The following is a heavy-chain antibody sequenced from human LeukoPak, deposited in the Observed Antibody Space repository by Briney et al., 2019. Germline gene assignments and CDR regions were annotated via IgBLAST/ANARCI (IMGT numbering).Heavy chain of an antibody. CDR2: ICPDGTVT. CDR3: VRDFRSADY. CDR1: GFTFSNYC. V-gene: IGHV3-74*01. Sequence: PGGSLRLSCAASGFTFSNYCMHWVRQIPGKGLVWVSRICPDGTVTNYADSVKGRFTISRDNAKNMMFLQMNSLRADDTAVYYCVRDFRSADYWGQGILVTVSS. J-gene: IGHJ4*02.